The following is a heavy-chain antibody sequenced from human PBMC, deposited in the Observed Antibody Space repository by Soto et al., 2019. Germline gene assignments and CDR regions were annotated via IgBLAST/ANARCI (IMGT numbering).Heavy chain of an antibody. J-gene: IGHJ4*02. CDR2: IYYIGST. CDR1: GGSVSSGSYY. V-gene: IGHV4-61*01. D-gene: IGHD1-26*01. CDR3: ARTTDSGYFDY. Sequence: PSETLSLTCTVSGGSVSSGSYYWSWIRQPPGKGLEWIGYIYYIGSTNCNPSLKSRVTLSVDTSKSQFSLKLSSVTAADTAVYYCARTTDSGYFDYWGQGTLVTVSS.